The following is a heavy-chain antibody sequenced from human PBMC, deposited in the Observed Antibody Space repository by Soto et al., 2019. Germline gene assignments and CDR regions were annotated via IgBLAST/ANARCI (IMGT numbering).Heavy chain of an antibody. D-gene: IGHD3-22*01. J-gene: IGHJ3*02. CDR3: ASATMNGAFDI. Sequence: ASVKVSCKASGGTFSSYAISWVRQAPGQGLEWMGGIIPIFGTANYAQKFQGRVAITADKSTSTAYMELSSLRSEDTAVYYCASATMNGAFDIWGQGTMVTVSS. CDR1: GGTFSSYA. CDR2: IIPIFGTA. V-gene: IGHV1-69*06.